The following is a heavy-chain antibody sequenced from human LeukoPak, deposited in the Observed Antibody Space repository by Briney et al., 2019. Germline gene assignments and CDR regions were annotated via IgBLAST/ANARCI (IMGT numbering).Heavy chain of an antibody. CDR1: GGSVSSGSYY. J-gene: IGHJ5*02. V-gene: IGHV4-61*01. Sequence: SETLSLTCTVSGGSVSSGSYYWSWIRQPPGKGLEWIGYIYYSGSTNYNPSLKSRVTISVDTSKNQFSLKLSSVTAADTAVYYCARDGIAAAGWFDPWGQGTLVTVSS. CDR2: IYYSGST. D-gene: IGHD6-13*01. CDR3: ARDGIAAAGWFDP.